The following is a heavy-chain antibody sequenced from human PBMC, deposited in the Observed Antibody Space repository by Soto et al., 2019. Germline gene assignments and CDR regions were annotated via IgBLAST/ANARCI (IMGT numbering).Heavy chain of an antibody. Sequence: QVQLVESGAGLARLGTSLTFSFVGAGFPYRAYVIYWARQAPGKGLEWVELTTNEGSNIFYGVAVMGRCTNSRDNARNTGEMQMARLRLEDTALYYCARWGTMGGLDFWGQGTRASVSS. CDR3: ARWGTMGGLDF. CDR2: TTNEGSNI. V-gene: IGHV3-30*03. CDR1: GFPYRAYV. J-gene: IGHJ4*02. D-gene: IGHD3-16*01.